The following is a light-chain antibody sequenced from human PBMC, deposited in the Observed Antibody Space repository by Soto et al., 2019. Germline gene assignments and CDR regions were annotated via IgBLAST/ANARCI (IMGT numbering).Light chain of an antibody. Sequence: DIQMTQSPSSLSASFGARVTMTCRASQGIGIYLAWFQQRPGNTPKLLIYAASTLQSGVPSRFSGSGSGTDFTLTISSLQPEDVATYYCQKYNSAPLTFGGGTRVEIK. J-gene: IGKJ4*01. CDR1: QGIGIY. CDR3: QKYNSAPLT. V-gene: IGKV1-27*01. CDR2: AAS.